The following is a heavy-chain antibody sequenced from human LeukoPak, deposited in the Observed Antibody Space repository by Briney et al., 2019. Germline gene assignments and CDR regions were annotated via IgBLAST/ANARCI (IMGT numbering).Heavy chain of an antibody. CDR2: IYYSGST. V-gene: IGHV4-39*07. D-gene: IGHD6-13*01. J-gene: IGHJ4*02. CDR1: GGSISSSSYY. CDR3: ARGGRLAAAGTDY. Sequence: KTSETLSLTCTVSGGSISSSSYYWGWIRQPPGKGLEWIGSIYYSGSTYYNPSLKSRVTISVDTSKNQFSLKLSSVTAADTAVYYCARGGRLAAAGTDYWGQGTLVTVSS.